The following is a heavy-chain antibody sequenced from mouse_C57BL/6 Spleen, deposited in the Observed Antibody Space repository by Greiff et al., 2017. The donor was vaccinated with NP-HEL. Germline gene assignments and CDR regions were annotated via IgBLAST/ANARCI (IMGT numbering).Heavy chain of an antibody. V-gene: IGHV1-81*01. D-gene: IGHD1-1*01. CDR2: IYPRSGNT. J-gene: IGHJ3*01. CDR1: GYTFTSYG. Sequence: QVQLKQSGAELARPGASVKLSCKASGYTFTSYGISWVKQRTGQGLEWIGEIYPRSGNTYYNEKFKGKATLTADKSSSTAYMELRSLTSEDSAVYFCAILLRSGGFAYWGQGTLVTVSA. CDR3: AILLRSGGFAY.